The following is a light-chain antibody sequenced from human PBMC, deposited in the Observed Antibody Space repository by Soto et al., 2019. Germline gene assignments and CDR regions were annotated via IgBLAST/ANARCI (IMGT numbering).Light chain of an antibody. CDR1: QGISSA. CDR3: QQFNNYLT. CDR2: DAS. Sequence: AIQLTQSPSSLSASVGDRVTITCRASQGISSALAWYQQKPGKAPKLLIYDASSLKSGVPSRFSGSGSGTDFTLTISSLQPEDFATYYCQQFNNYLTFGPGTKVDIK. J-gene: IGKJ3*01. V-gene: IGKV1D-13*01.